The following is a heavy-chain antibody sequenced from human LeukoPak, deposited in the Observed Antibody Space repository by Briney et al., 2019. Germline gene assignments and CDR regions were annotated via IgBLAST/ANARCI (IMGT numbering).Heavy chain of an antibody. Sequence: GGSLRLSCAASGFTFSSYGMSWVRQAPGKGLEWVSAISGSGGSTYYADSVKGRFTISRDNSKNTLYLQMNSLRAEDTAVYYCAKALAAADRPSDYWGQGTLVTVSS. CDR1: GFTFSSYG. CDR3: AKALAAADRPSDY. D-gene: IGHD6-13*01. J-gene: IGHJ4*02. CDR2: ISGSGGST. V-gene: IGHV3-23*01.